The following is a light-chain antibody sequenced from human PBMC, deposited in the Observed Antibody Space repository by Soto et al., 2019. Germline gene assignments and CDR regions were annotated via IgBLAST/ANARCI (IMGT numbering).Light chain of an antibody. J-gene: IGKJ1*01. CDR1: QGIRKA. CDR3: LQDYNYPWT. V-gene: IGKV1-6*01. CDR2: ATS. Sequence: AIQMTQDQSSLSPSVTDRVTITCPASQGIRKALCWYQQKPRKAPKLLIYATSRLQSGEPSRFSGSGSGTDFILTISSLQNEDHETYYCLQDYNYPWTFGHETKIDIK.